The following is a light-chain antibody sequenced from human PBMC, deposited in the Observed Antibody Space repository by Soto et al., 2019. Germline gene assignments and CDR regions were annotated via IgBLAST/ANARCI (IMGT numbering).Light chain of an antibody. CDR2: EVS. CDR1: NSDIGIYNY. Sequence: LTQPASVSGSPGQSITISCTGTNSDIGIYNYVSWYQQHPGKAPKLVICEVSNRPSGVSSRFSGSKSGNTASLTISGLRAEDEADYYCTSFTTTNIWVFXGGTQLTVL. CDR3: TSFTTTNIWV. V-gene: IGLV2-14*01. J-gene: IGLJ3*02.